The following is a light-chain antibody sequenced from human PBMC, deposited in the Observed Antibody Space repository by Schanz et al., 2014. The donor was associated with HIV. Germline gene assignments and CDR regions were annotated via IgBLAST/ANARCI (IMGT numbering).Light chain of an antibody. J-gene: IGKJ2*01. CDR1: QRLSSSY. V-gene: IGKV3-20*01. Sequence: EIVLTQSPGSLSLSPGGRATLSCGASQRLSSSYLAWYQQKRDQPPRLVIYATSTRAAGIPDRFSGTGSGTDFTLTINSLQPEDFATYYCHQYNSFPHTFGQGTKLEI. CDR3: HQYNSFPHT. CDR2: ATS.